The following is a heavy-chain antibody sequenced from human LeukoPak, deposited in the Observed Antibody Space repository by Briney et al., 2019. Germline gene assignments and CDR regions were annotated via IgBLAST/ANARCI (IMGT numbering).Heavy chain of an antibody. Sequence: PGGSLRLSCAASGFTFSSNAMSWVRQAPGRGLEWVSAISGSGDSTYYADSVKGRFTISRDNSKNTLYLQMDSLRAEDTAVYYCAKVVPYWKVDYWGQGTLVTVSS. D-gene: IGHD1-1*01. CDR2: ISGSGDST. CDR1: GFTFSSNA. V-gene: IGHV3-23*01. J-gene: IGHJ4*02. CDR3: AKVVPYWKVDY.